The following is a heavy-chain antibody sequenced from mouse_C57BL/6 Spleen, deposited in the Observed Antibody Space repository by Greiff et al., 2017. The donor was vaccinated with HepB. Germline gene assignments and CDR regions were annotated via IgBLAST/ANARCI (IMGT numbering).Heavy chain of an antibody. D-gene: IGHD1-1*01. J-gene: IGHJ1*03. CDR3: ARWAHYYGSSYWYFDV. V-gene: IGHV1-76*01. CDR1: GYTFTDYY. CDR2: IYPGSGNT. Sequence: VQLQQSGAELVRPGASVKLSCKASGYTFTDYYINWVKQRPGQGLEWIARIYPGSGNTYYNEKFKGKATLTAEKSSSTAYMQLSSLTSEDSAVYFCARWAHYYGSSYWYFDVWGTGTTVTVSS.